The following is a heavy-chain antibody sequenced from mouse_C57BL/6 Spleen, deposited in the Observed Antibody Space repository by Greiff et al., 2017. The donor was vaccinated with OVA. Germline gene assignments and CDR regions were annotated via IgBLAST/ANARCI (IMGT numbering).Heavy chain of an antibody. Sequence: QVHVKQSGAELVKPGASVKISCKASGYAFSSYWMNWVKQRPGKGLEWIGQLYPGDGDTNYNGKFKGQATLTADKSSSTAYMPLSSLTSEDSAVYFCASPPYYGISYWFAYWGQGTLVTVSA. V-gene: IGHV1-80*01. CDR2: LYPGDGDT. J-gene: IGHJ3*01. CDR3: ASPPYYGISYWFAY. CDR1: GYAFSSYW. D-gene: IGHD1-1*01.